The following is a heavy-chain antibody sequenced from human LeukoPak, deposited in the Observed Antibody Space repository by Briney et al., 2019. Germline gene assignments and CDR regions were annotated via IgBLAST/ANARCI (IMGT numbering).Heavy chain of an antibody. J-gene: IGHJ4*02. CDR2: ISSNGGST. CDR3: ARSGAADSSSWYRPYDY. CDR1: GFTFSSYA. D-gene: IGHD6-13*01. Sequence: GGSLRLSCAASGFTFSSYAMHWVRQAPGKGLEYVSAISSNGGSTYYANSVKGRFTISRDNSKNTLYLQMGSLRAEDVAVYYCARSGAADSSSWYRPYDYWGQGTLVTVSS. V-gene: IGHV3-64*01.